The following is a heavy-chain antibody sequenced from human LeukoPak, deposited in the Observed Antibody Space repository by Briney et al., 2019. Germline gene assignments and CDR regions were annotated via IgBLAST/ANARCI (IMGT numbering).Heavy chain of an antibody. CDR3: ARGDYVWGSYRWAFGPGLFYYYGMDV. CDR1: GFTFSSYA. D-gene: IGHD3-16*02. J-gene: IGHJ6*02. CDR2: IWYDGSNK. V-gene: IGHV3-33*08. Sequence: GRSLRLSCAASGFTFSSYAMHWVRQAPGKGLEWVAVIWYDGSNKYYADSVKGRFTISRDNSKNTLYLQMNSLRAEDTAVYYCARGDYVWGSYRWAFGPGLFYYYGMDVWGQGTTVTVSS.